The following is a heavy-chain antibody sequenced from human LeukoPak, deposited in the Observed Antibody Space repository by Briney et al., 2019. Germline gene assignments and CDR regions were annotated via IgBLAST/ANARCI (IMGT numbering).Heavy chain of an antibody. J-gene: IGHJ4*02. CDR1: GFTFSSHA. V-gene: IGHV3-23*01. D-gene: IGHD2-2*01. CDR3: AKDPYGTRYFDY. CDR2: LSGSGYNT. Sequence: GGSLRLSCAASGFTFSSHALSGVREAPGKGLEWVSSLSGSGYNTYYADSVTGRFTISRDNSKNTVYLQMNSLRAEDTAVYYCAKDPYGTRYFDYWGQGTLVTVSS.